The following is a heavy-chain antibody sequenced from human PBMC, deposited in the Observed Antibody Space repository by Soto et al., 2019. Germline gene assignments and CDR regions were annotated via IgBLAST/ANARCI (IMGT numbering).Heavy chain of an antibody. CDR2: IKSKTDGGTT. CDR3: TTAVEQQLVPFYYAYGMDV. J-gene: IGHJ6*02. CDR1: GFTFSNAW. Sequence: GGSLRLSCAASGFTFSNAWMSWVRQAPGKGLEWVGRIKSKTDGGTTDYAAPVKGRFTISRDDSKNTLYLQMNSLKTEDTAVYYCTTAVEQQLVPFYYAYGMDVWGQGTTVTVSS. D-gene: IGHD6-13*01. V-gene: IGHV3-15*01.